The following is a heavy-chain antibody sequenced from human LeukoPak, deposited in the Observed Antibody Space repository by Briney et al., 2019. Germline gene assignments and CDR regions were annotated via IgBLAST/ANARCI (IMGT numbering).Heavy chain of an antibody. Sequence: PSQTLSLTCAVSGGSISSGGYSWSWIRQPPGKGLEWIGYIYHSGSTYYNPSLKSRVTISVDRSKNQFSLKLSSVTAADTAVYYCAGYYDSSGYYQKDALDSWGQGTLVTVSS. J-gene: IGHJ4*02. CDR2: IYHSGST. CDR3: AGYYDSSGYYQKDALDS. CDR1: GGSISSGGYS. V-gene: IGHV4-30-2*01. D-gene: IGHD3-22*01.